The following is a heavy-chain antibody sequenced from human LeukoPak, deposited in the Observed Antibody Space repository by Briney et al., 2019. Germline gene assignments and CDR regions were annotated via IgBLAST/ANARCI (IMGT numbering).Heavy chain of an antibody. V-gene: IGHV4-4*07. CDR3: ARVCGSATGYRLCGFDI. D-gene: IGHD3-9*01. Sequence: PSETLSLTCTVSGGSFSNYFWNWIRQPAGKGLEWLGRVYTSWNTNYNPSLKSRLTISVDTSKNQFSLKVTSVTAADTAVYYCARVCGSATGYRLCGFDIWGQGTVVSVSS. CDR1: GGSFSNYF. CDR2: VYTSWNT. J-gene: IGHJ3*02.